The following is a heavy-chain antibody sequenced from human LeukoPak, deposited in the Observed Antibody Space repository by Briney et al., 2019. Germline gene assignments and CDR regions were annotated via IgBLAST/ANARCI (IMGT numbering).Heavy chain of an antibody. CDR2: IYSGGST. V-gene: IGHV3-53*01. CDR3: TRDVCDSSGYS. CDR1: GFTVSRNY. Sequence: GGSLRLSCAASGFTVSRNYMNSVRQAPGKGLEWVSVIYSGGSTYYADSVKGRFTISRDNYKNTMYLQMNSLRAEDTAVYYCTRDVCDSSGYSCGQGTQVTVSS. D-gene: IGHD3-22*01. J-gene: IGHJ5*02.